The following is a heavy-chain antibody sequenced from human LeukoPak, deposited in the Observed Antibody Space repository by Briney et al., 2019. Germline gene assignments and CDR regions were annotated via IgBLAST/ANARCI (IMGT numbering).Heavy chain of an antibody. D-gene: IGHD1-26*01. J-gene: IGHJ4*02. CDR1: GFTFSIYA. CDR3: ARDGVVGTTTEFDY. Sequence: PGGSLRLSCAASGFTFSIYAMGWVRQAPGKGLEWVSSISGSGTTTYYADSVRGRFTISRDNSRNTLYLQMNSLRAEDTAVYSCARDGVVGTTTEFDYWGQGTLATVSS. V-gene: IGHV3-23*01. CDR2: ISGSGTTT.